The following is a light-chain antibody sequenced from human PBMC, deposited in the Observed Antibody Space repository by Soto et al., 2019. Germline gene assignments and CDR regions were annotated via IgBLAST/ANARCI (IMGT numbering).Light chain of an antibody. J-gene: IGLJ1*01. V-gene: IGLV1-51*02. Sequence: QSVLTQPPSVSAAPGQEVTISCSGSSSNIGNNYVSWYQQLPGTAPKLLIYENNKRPSGIPDRFSGSKSGTSATLGITGLQTGDEADYYCGTWDSSLSAGGVFGTGTKVT. CDR1: SSNIGNNY. CDR2: ENN. CDR3: GTWDSSLSAGGV.